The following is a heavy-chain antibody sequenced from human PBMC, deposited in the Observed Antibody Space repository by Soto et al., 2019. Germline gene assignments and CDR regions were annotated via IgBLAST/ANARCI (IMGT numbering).Heavy chain of an antibody. J-gene: IGHJ6*03. V-gene: IGHV1-18*01. CDR3: ARTRRLLWFGESSLGYYMDV. CDR2: ISAYNGNT. CDR1: GYTFTSYG. Sequence: VASVKVSCKASGYTFTSYGIIWVRQAPGQGLEWMGWISAYNGNTNYAQKLQGRVTMTTDTSTSTAYMELRSLRSDDTAVYYCARTRRLLWFGESSLGYYMDVWGKGTTVTVSS. D-gene: IGHD3-10*01.